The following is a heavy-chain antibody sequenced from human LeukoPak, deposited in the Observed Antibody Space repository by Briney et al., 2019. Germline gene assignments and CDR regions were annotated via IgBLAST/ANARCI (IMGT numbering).Heavy chain of an antibody. CDR1: GGSFSGYY. D-gene: IGHD3-22*01. Sequence: SETLSLTCAVYGGSFSGYYWSWIRQPPGKGLEWIGEINHSGSTNYNPSLKSRVIISVDTSKNQFSLKLSSVTAADTAVYYCARATRTYYYDSSGYYYYWGQGTLVTVSS. CDR2: INHSGST. CDR3: ARATRTYYYDSSGYYYY. J-gene: IGHJ4*02. V-gene: IGHV4-34*01.